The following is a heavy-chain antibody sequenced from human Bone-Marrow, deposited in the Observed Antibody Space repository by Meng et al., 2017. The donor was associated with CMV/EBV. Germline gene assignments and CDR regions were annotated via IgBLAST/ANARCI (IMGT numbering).Heavy chain of an antibody. CDR1: GFTFSMYS. CDR3: AKVDRGPAAPRNDAFDI. CDR2: ISSSTYI. V-gene: IGHV3-21*01. J-gene: IGHJ3*02. D-gene: IGHD2-2*01. Sequence: ESLKISCAPSGFTFSMYSMNWVRQAPGKELEWVSYISSSTYIYYADSVKGRFTISRDNAEKSLYLQMNSLTAEDTAMYYCAKVDRGPAAPRNDAFDIWGQGTMVTVSS.